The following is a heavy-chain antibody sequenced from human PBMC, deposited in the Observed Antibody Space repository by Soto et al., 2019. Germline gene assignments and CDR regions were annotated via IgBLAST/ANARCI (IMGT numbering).Heavy chain of an antibody. CDR1: GGSISSGNYY. Sequence: QVQLQESGPGLVKPSQTLSLTCTVSGGSISSGNYYWSWIRQPPGKGLEWIGFISYSGSTYYSTSLKSRVTISVDTSTRQFSLNLSFVTAADTAVYYCATMGTPATGLYFFDYWGQGSLVTVSS. D-gene: IGHD2-15*01. J-gene: IGHJ4*02. CDR3: ATMGTPATGLYFFDY. CDR2: ISYSGST. V-gene: IGHV4-30-4*01.